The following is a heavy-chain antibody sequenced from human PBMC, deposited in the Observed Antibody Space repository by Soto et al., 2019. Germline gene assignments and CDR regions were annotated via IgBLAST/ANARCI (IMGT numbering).Heavy chain of an antibody. J-gene: IGHJ4*02. CDR2: IKSKTDGGTT. CDR1: GFTFSNAW. V-gene: IGHV3-15*01. CDR3: TTGRVRGVRLYYFDY. Sequence: EVQLVESGGGLVKPGGSLRLSCAASGFTFSNAWMSWVRQAPGKGLEWVGRIKSKTDGGTTDYAAPVKGRFTISRDDSKNTLYLQMNSLKTEDTAVYYCTTGRVRGVRLYYFDYWGQGTLVTVSS. D-gene: IGHD3-10*01.